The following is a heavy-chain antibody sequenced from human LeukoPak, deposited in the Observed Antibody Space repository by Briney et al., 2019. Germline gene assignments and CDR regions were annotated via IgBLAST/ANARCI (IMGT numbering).Heavy chain of an antibody. CDR1: GFTFSSYS. V-gene: IGHV3-21*01. J-gene: IGHJ6*02. D-gene: IGHD3-3*01. CDR3: ARVTIFGYYYYYYGMDV. Sequence: GGSLRLSCAASGFTFSSYSMNWVRQAPGKGLEWVSSISSSSSYIYYADSVKGRFTISRDNAKNSLYLQMNSLRAEDTAVYYCARVTIFGYYYYYYGMDVWGQGTTVTVSS. CDR2: ISSSSSYI.